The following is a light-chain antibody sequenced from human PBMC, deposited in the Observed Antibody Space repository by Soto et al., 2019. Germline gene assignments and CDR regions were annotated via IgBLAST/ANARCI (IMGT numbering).Light chain of an antibody. CDR3: QQYYSYSPLT. CDR2: KAS. V-gene: IGKV1-5*03. J-gene: IGKJ4*01. Sequence: DIQMTQSPSTLSASVGDRVTITCRASHSISSWLAWYQQKPGKAPKLLIYKASSLESGVPSRFSGSGSGTESTLTISSLQPDDFTTYYCQQYYSYSPLTFGGGTKVDIK. CDR1: HSISSW.